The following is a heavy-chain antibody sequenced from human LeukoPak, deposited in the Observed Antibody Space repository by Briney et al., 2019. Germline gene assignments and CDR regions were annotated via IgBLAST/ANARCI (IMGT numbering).Heavy chain of an antibody. V-gene: IGHV5-51*01. J-gene: IGHJ4*02. CDR2: VYPGDSDT. CDR1: GYSFTSYW. D-gene: IGHD3-22*01. Sequence: GESLKISCKGSGYSFTSYWIGWVRQVPGKGLEWMGIVYPGDSDTRYSPSFQGQVTISADKSISTAYLQWSSLKASDTAMYYCARYFSDSSGYYYPLDCWGQGTLVTVSS. CDR3: ARYFSDSSGYYYPLDC.